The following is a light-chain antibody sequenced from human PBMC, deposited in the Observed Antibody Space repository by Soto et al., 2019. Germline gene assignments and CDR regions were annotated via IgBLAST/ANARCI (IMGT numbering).Light chain of an antibody. CDR1: QGISRA. Sequence: AIQLTQSPSSLSASVGDRVTITCRASQGISRALAWYQQKPGKAPKFLIYDASSLESVVPSRFSGSGSGTDFTLTISSLQPEDFATYYCQQFNSYPITFGQGTRLEIK. V-gene: IGKV1-13*02. CDR3: QQFNSYPIT. J-gene: IGKJ5*01. CDR2: DAS.